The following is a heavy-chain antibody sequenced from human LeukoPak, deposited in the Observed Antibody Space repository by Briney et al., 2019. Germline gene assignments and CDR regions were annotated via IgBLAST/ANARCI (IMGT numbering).Heavy chain of an antibody. CDR3: ARVDSSSWPHRGWFDP. CDR1: GGSFSGYY. CDR2: INHSGST. D-gene: IGHD6-13*01. Sequence: SETLSLTCAVYGGSFSGYYWSWIRQPPGKGLEWIGEINHSGSTNYNPSLKSRVTISVDTSKNQFSLKLSSVTAADTAVYYCARVDSSSWPHRGWFDPWGQGTLVTVSS. J-gene: IGHJ5*02. V-gene: IGHV4-34*01.